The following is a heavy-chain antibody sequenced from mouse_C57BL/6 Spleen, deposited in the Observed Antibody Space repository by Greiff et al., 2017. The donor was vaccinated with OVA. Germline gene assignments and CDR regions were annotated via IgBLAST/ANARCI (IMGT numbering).Heavy chain of an antibody. Sequence: VQLQQPGAELVRPGSSVKLSCKASGYTFTSYWMDWVKQRPGQGLEWIGNIYPSDSETHYNQKFKDKATLTVDKSSSTAYMQLSSLTSEDSAVYYCARRYYGSNYWYFDVWGTGTTVTVSS. D-gene: IGHD1-1*01. J-gene: IGHJ1*03. V-gene: IGHV1-61*01. CDR2: IYPSDSET. CDR3: ARRYYGSNYWYFDV. CDR1: GYTFTSYW.